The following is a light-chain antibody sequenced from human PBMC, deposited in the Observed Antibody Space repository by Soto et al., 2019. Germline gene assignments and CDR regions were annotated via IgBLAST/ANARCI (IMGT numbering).Light chain of an antibody. V-gene: IGKV3D-20*02. J-gene: IGKJ1*01. CDR1: QSVSNNY. Sequence: ENLFTQSPGPPSLSPVGRATPPFRASQSVSNNYLAWYQQKPGQAPRLLIYGASNRATGIPDRFSGSGSGTDFTLTISRLEPEDFAVYYCQQRSDWPPTFGQGTKVDIK. CDR3: QQRSDWPPT. CDR2: GAS.